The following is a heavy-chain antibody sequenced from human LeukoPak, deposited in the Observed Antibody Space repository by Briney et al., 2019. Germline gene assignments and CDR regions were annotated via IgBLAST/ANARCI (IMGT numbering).Heavy chain of an antibody. CDR2: ISGGGT. CDR3: ARHAWDY. Sequence: GGSLRPSCTALGFTLRAADMSGVGQAPGKGLEWVSAISGGGTNYADSVKGRFIISRDNSRNTLYLQMNSLRPEDTAVYFCARHAWDYWGQGTLVTVSS. CDR1: GFTLRAAD. J-gene: IGHJ4*02. V-gene: IGHV3-23*01.